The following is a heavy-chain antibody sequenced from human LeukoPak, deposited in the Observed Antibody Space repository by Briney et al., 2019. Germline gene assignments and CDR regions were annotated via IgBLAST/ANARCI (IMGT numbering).Heavy chain of an antibody. CDR3: ARGYALYSGRYIDFDY. CDR1: GYTFIGHY. D-gene: IGHD1-26*01. J-gene: IGHJ4*02. CDR2: INPNNGGT. Sequence: ASVKVSCKASGYTFIGHYIHWVRQAPGQGLEWMGWINPNNGGTNYAQKFQGRVTMTRDTSISTAYMELSRLRSDDTAVYYCARGYALYSGRYIDFDYWGQGTLVTVSS. V-gene: IGHV1-2*02.